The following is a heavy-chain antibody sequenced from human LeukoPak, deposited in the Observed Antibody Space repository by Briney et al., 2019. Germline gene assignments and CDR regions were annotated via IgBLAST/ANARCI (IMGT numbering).Heavy chain of an antibody. CDR2: FDPEDGET. CDR1: GYTLTELS. V-gene: IGHV1-24*01. J-gene: IGHJ6*04. CDR3: ATGITMVRGVTYYYYGMDV. Sequence: ASAKVSCKVSGYTLTELSMHWVRQAPGKGLEWMGGFDPEDGETIYAQKFQGRVTMTEDASTDTAYVELSSLRSEDTAVYYCATGITMVRGVTYYYYGMDVWGKGTTVTVSS. D-gene: IGHD3-10*01.